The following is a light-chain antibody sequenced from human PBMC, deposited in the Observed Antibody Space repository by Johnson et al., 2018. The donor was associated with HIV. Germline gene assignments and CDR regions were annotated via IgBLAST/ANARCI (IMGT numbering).Light chain of an antibody. V-gene: IGLV1-51*02. CDR1: NSNIGNNY. Sequence: QSVLTQPPSVSAAPGQKVTISCSGSNSNIGNNYVSWYQQVPGTAPKLLIYENNKRPSGIPDRFSGSKSGTSATLGITGLQTGDEADYYCGTWDSSLSAEVFGTGTKVTVL. CDR3: GTWDSSLSAEV. J-gene: IGLJ1*01. CDR2: ENN.